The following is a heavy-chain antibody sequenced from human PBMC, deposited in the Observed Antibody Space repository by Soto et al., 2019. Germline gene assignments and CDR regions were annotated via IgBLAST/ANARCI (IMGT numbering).Heavy chain of an antibody. D-gene: IGHD4-17*01. CDR3: AKDKGDYNSRYFDY. Sequence: GGSLRLSCAASGFTFDDYAMHWVRQAPGKGLEWVSGISWNSGSIGYADSVKGRFTISRDNAKNSLYLQMNSLRAEDTALYYCAKDKGDYNSRYFDYWGQGTLVTVSS. CDR1: GFTFDDYA. V-gene: IGHV3-9*01. CDR2: ISWNSGSI. J-gene: IGHJ4*02.